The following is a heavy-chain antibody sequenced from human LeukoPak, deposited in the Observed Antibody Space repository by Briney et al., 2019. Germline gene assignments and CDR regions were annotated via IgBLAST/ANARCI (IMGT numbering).Heavy chain of an antibody. CDR2: IRSKANSYAT. D-gene: IGHD6-19*01. Sequence: GGSLRLSCAASGFTFSGSAMHWVRQASGKGLEWVGRIRSKANSYATAYAASVKGRFTISRDDSKNTAYLQMNSLKTEDTAVYYCTTPPVGEWLVNYWGQGNLVTVSS. CDR1: GFTFSGSA. J-gene: IGHJ4*02. V-gene: IGHV3-73*01. CDR3: TTPPVGEWLVNY.